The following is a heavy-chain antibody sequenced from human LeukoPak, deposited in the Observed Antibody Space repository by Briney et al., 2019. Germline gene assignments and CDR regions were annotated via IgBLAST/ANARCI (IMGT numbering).Heavy chain of an antibody. J-gene: IGHJ4*02. D-gene: IGHD4-17*01. Sequence: PSETLSLTCAVYGGSFSGYYWSWIRQPPGKGLEWIGEINHSGSTNYNPSLKSRVTISVDTSKNQFSLKLSSVTAADTAVNYCARLGVATVTNGVFEGYWGQGTLVTVSS. V-gene: IGHV4-34*01. CDR2: INHSGST. CDR1: GGSFSGYY. CDR3: ARLGVATVTNGVFEGY.